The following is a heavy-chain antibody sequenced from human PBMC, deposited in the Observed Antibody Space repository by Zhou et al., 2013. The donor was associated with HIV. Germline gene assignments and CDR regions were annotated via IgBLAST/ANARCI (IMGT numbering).Heavy chain of an antibody. CDR1: GGTFSSYA. V-gene: IGHV1-69*13. Sequence: QVQLVQSGAEVKKPGSSVKVSCKASGGTFSSYAISWVRQAPGQGLEWMGRIIPIFGTANYAQKFQGRVTITADESTSTAYMELSSLRSEDTAVYYCARELHYYGSGSYYLNYYYGMDVWGQGTTVTVSS. CDR2: IIPIFGTA. D-gene: IGHD3-10*01. CDR3: ARELHYYGSGSYYLNYYYGMDV. J-gene: IGHJ6*02.